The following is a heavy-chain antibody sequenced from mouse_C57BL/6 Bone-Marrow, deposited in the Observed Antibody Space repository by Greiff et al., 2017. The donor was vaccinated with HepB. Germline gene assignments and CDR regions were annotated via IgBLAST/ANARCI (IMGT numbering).Heavy chain of an antibody. D-gene: IGHD2-1*01. J-gene: IGHJ3*01. CDR2: IYPRSGNT. CDR3: ATGKVYYGNSFAY. CDR1: GYTFTSYG. Sequence: VQLQQSGAELARPGASVKLSCKASGYTFTSYGISWVKQRTGQGLEWIGEIYPRSGNTYYNEKFKGKATLTADKSSSTAYMELRSLTSEDSAVYFCATGKVYYGNSFAYWGQGTLVTVSA. V-gene: IGHV1-81*01.